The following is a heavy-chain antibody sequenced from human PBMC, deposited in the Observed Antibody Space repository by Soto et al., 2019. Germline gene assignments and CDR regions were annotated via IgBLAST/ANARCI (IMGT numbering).Heavy chain of an antibody. CDR1: GYTFTKFG. V-gene: IGHV1-69*13. J-gene: IGHJ5*02. D-gene: IGHD5-12*01. CDR3: AKDGGKDGYFGNWFDP. CDR2: IIPIFGSA. Sequence: SVKVSCKSSGYTFTKFGISWVRQAPGQGLEWLGRIIPIFGSANYAQKFQGRVTITADESTTTAYMELSSLRSDDTAVYYCAKDGGKDGYFGNWFDPWGQGTLVTVSS.